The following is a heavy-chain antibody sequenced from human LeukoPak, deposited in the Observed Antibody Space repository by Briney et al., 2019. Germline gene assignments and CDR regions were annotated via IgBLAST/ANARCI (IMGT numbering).Heavy chain of an antibody. V-gene: IGHV3-7*01. Sequence: PGGSLRLSCAASGLTVSRNYMNWVRQAPGKGLEWVANIKQDGSETYYVDSVKGRFTISRDNAKNSLYLQMNSLRDEDTAVYYCARGGSGYSYGKIDSWGQGILVTVSS. D-gene: IGHD5-18*01. CDR3: ARGGSGYSYGKIDS. CDR2: IKQDGSET. J-gene: IGHJ4*02. CDR1: GLTVSRNY.